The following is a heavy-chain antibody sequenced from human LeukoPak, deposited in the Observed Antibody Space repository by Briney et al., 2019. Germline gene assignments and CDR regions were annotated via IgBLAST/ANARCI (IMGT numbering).Heavy chain of an antibody. J-gene: IGHJ6*02. CDR3: ASLTSSSGYSIYYYYGMDV. V-gene: IGHV4-39*01. CDR1: GGSISSSSYY. CDR2: IYYSGST. D-gene: IGHD3-22*01. Sequence: SETLSLTCTVSGGSISSSSYYWVWIRQPPGKGLEWIGSIYYSGSTYYNPSLKSRVTISVDTSKNQFSLKLSSVTAADTAVYYCASLTSSSGYSIYYYYGMDVWGQGTTVTVSS.